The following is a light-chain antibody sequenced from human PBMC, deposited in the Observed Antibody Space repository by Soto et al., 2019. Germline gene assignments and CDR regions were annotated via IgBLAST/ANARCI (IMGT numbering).Light chain of an antibody. CDR3: SSYAGSNNYV. CDR2: EVS. Sequence: QSLLTQPPSASGSPGQSVTISCTGTSSDVGGYNYVSWYQQHPGKAPELIIYEVSKRPSGVPDRFSGSKSGNTASLTVSGLQAEDEADYYCSSYAGSNNYVFGTGTKVTVL. J-gene: IGLJ1*01. CDR1: SSDVGGYNY. V-gene: IGLV2-8*01.